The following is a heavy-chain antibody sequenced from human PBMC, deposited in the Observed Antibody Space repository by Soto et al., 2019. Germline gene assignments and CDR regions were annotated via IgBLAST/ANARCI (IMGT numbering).Heavy chain of an antibody. CDR3: ARLHCISPNCVPLDP. Sequence: QLQLQESGPGLVKPSETLSLTCTVSGGSINSTGYYWGWIRQPPGKGLEWIGSIYFSGSTSYNPSHKSLVTMSVDTSKNQLSLKVGSVTAADTAVYYGARLHCISPNCVPLDPWGQGTLVTVSS. J-gene: IGHJ5*02. D-gene: IGHD2-2*01. CDR2: IYFSGST. CDR1: GGSINSTGYY. V-gene: IGHV4-39*01.